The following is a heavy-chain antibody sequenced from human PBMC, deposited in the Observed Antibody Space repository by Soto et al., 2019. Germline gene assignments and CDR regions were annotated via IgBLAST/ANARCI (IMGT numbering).Heavy chain of an antibody. CDR3: ARGGKSGSYTGYYYYYGMDV. J-gene: IGHJ6*02. V-gene: IGHV1-18*01. Sequence: GASVKVSCKASGYTFTSYGISWVRQAPGQGLEWMGWISAYNGNTNYAQKLQGRVTMTTDTSTSTAYMELRSLRSDVTAVYYCARGGKSGSYTGYYYYYGMDVWGQGTTVTVSS. CDR2: ISAYNGNT. D-gene: IGHD1-26*01. CDR1: GYTFTSYG.